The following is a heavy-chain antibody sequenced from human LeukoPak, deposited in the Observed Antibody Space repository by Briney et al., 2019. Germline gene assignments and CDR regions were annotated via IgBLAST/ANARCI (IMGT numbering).Heavy chain of an antibody. J-gene: IGHJ3*02. V-gene: IGHV4-61*02. D-gene: IGHD6-13*01. CDR3: ARAMAAAADDAFDI. Sequence: PSQTLSLTCTVSGGSISSGSYYWSWIRQPAGKGLEWIGRIYTSGSTNYNPSLKSRVTISVDTSKNQFSLKLSSVTAADTAVYYCARAMAAAADDAFDIWGQGTMVTVSS. CDR2: IYTSGST. CDR1: GGSISSGSYY.